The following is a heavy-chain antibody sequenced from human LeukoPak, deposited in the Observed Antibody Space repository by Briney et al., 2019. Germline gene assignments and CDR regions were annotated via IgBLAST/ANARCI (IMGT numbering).Heavy chain of an antibody. CDR3: AIGVVITTAFDN. J-gene: IGHJ4*02. D-gene: IGHD3-22*01. CDR2: INSDGSSA. V-gene: IGHV3-74*01. Sequence: GGSLRLSCAASGFTFNNYWMHWVRKAPGKGRGGVSGINSDGSSATYADSVKGRFTISRDNAKNTLYLEMNSLRAEDMAVYYCAIGVVITTAFDNWGQGTLVTVSS. CDR1: GFTFNNYW.